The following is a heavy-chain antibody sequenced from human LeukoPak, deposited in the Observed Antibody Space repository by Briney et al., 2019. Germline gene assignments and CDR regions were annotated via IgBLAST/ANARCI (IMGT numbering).Heavy chain of an antibody. J-gene: IGHJ4*02. D-gene: IGHD6-19*01. V-gene: IGHV4-59*01. CDR1: GGSISSYF. Sequence: PSEALSLTCTVSGGSISSYFWSWIRQPPGKGLEWIGYIYYSGSTNYNPSLKSRVTISVDTSKNQFSLRLSSVTAADTAVYYCARGAGNFDYWGQGTLVTVSS. CDR2: IYYSGST. CDR3: ARGAGNFDY.